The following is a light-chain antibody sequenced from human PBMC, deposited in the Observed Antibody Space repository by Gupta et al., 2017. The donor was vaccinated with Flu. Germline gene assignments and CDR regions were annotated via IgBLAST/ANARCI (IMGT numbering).Light chain of an antibody. CDR2: KDN. CDR3: QSTDNTDAFV. V-gene: IGLV3-25*02. Sequence: SYELTQPPSVSVSPGETARITCSGHALTKKYAYWFQQKKPGQAPILLIFKDNKRLSGIPERFSGSSSGTTVTLTISGVQAEDEADYYCQSTDNTDAFVFGTGTKVTV. J-gene: IGLJ1*01. CDR1: ALTKKY.